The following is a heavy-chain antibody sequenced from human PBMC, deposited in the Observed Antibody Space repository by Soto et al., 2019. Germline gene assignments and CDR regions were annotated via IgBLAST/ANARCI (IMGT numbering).Heavy chain of an antibody. D-gene: IGHD3-22*01. Sequence: ASVKVSCKASGYSFDRYGISWVRQAPGQRPDWMGWISADNGDTRLSQNVQGRLTLTTDTSTNTAYMDLRSLSSDDTAVYYCARDRSYYYETSGYPFDYWGQGTQVTVSS. CDR3: ARDRSYYYETSGYPFDY. CDR2: ISADNGDT. J-gene: IGHJ4*02. V-gene: IGHV1-18*01. CDR1: GYSFDRYG.